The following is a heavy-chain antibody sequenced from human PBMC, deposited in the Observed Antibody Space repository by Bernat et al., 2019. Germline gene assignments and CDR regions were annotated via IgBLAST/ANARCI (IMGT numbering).Heavy chain of an antibody. D-gene: IGHD6-13*01. V-gene: IGHV3-23*01. CDR1: GFTFSNYA. CDR2: VRGSDGST. J-gene: IGHJ6*02. CDR3: AKASPYGTTWYGRVDV. Sequence: EVQLLESGGGLVQPGGSLRLSCAASGFTFSNYALTWVRQAPGKGLEWVSAVRGSDGSTYYADSVKGRFIMSRDRSRDTIDLQMNSLRPEDTAVYYCAKASPYGTTWYGRVDVWGQGTTVTVSS.